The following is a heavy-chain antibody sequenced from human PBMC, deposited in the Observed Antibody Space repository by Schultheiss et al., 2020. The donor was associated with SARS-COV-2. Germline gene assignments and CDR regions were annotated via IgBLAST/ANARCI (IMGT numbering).Heavy chain of an antibody. CDR3: ARDISSGSNHYGLDV. D-gene: IGHD6-6*01. Sequence: SETLSLTCTVSGGSISSSSYYWGWIRQPPGKGLEWIGEINHSGSTNYNPSLKSRVTISVDTSKNQFSLKLTSVSAADTAVYYCARDISSGSNHYGLDVWGQGTTVTVSS. CDR2: INHSGST. V-gene: IGHV4-39*07. J-gene: IGHJ6*02. CDR1: GGSISSSSYY.